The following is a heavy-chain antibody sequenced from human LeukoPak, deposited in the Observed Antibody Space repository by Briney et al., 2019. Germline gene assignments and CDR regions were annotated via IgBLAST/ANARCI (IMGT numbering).Heavy chain of an antibody. CDR3: ARGGVKSLWFGELYLSYYMDV. CDR2: INPSGGST. Sequence: ASVKVSCKASGYTFTSYYMHWVRQAPGQGLECMGIINPSGGSTSYAQKFQGRVTMTRDTSTSTVYMELSSLRSEDTAVYYCARGGVKSLWFGELYLSYYMDVWGKGTTVTISS. CDR1: GYTFTSYY. J-gene: IGHJ6*03. V-gene: IGHV1-46*01. D-gene: IGHD3-10*01.